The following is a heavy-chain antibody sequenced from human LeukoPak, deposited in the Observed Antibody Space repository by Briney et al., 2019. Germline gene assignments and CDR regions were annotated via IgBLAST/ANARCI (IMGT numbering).Heavy chain of an antibody. D-gene: IGHD3-10*01. V-gene: IGHV3-21*06. J-gene: IGHJ6*02. CDR1: GFTFSSYS. CDR3: ARALWSGPVYYGMDV. CDR2: ISSSSSYI. Sequence: GGSLRLSCAASGFTFSSYSMNWVRQAPGKGLEWVSSISSSSSYIYYADSVKGRFTISRDNAKNSLYLQMNSLRAEDTAVYYCARALWSGPVYYGMDVWGQGTTVTVSS.